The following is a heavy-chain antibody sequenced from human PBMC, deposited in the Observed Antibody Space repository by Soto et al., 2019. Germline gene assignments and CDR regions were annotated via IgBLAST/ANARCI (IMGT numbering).Heavy chain of an antibody. CDR1: GYTFSSYN. CDR3: ARGRRYLEWFPWFDP. D-gene: IGHD3-3*01. Sequence: QVQLVQSGAEVKRPGASVKVSCKASGYTFSSYNIYWVRQAKGQGLEWMGWMNPNNGDKGYAQKFLDRVTMTRDTTIRTAYLELNSLTSEDTAIYYCARGRRYLEWFPWFDPWGQGTLVTVSS. V-gene: IGHV1-8*01. J-gene: IGHJ5*02. CDR2: MNPNNGDK.